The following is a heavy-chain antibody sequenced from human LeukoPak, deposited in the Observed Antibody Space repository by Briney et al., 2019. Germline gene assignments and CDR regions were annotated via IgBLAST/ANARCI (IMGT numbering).Heavy chain of an antibody. V-gene: IGHV1-8*02. CDR2: MNPNSGNT. J-gene: IGHJ4*02. CDR3: ARGIFGVVIGSPY. Sequence: ASVKVSCKASGYTFTTYGITWVRQATGQGLEWMGWMNPNSGNTGYAQKFQGRVTMTRNTSISTAYMELSSLRSEDTAVYYCARGIFGVVIGSPYWGQGTLVTVSS. D-gene: IGHD3-3*01. CDR1: GYTFTTYG.